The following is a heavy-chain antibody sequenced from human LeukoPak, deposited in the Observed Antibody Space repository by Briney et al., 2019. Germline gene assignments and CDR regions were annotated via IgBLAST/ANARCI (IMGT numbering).Heavy chain of an antibody. J-gene: IGHJ4*02. Sequence: PGRSLRLSCTTSGFTFGGYAMSWVRQAPGKGLEWVAFVRNKANGGTTDYAASVKGRFTISRDDSKSIAYLQMNSLKTEDTAMYYCARGTFYDIFTGYTFDYWGQGTLVTVSS. V-gene: IGHV3-49*04. CDR3: ARGTFYDIFTGYTFDY. CDR1: GFTFGGYA. CDR2: VRNKANGGTT. D-gene: IGHD3-9*01.